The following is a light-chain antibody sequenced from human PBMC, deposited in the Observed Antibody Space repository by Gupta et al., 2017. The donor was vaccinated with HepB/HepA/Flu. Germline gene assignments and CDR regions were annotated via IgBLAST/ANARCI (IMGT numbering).Light chain of an antibody. Sequence: QSVLTQPPLLSGAPVQRVTISCTGSTSNIVAGYDVHWYQQLPGAAPKLLLSGNNNRPAGVTDRFSDSRSGKTASREITELRDEEEADYYCKSFDGSLSADVFGTGTQVTVL. J-gene: IGLJ1*01. V-gene: IGLV1-40*01. CDR2: GNN. CDR1: TSNIVAGYD. CDR3: KSFDGSLSADV.